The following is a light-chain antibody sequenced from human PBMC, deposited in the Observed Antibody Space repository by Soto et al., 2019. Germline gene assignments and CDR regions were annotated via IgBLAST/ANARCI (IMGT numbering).Light chain of an antibody. Sequence: ALTQPTSVSGSPGQSITISCTGVSSDIGGYNHVSWYQQHPGNVPRLIIYDVDNRPLGISNRFSGSQSGNTASLSISGLQAEDEADYYCCAYTARTTLSWVFGGGTKVTVL. V-gene: IGLV2-14*03. CDR2: DVD. J-gene: IGLJ3*02. CDR3: CAYTARTTLSWV. CDR1: SSDIGGYNH.